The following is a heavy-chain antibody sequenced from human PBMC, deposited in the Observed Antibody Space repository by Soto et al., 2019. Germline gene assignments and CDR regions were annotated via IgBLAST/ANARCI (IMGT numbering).Heavy chain of an antibody. D-gene: IGHD3-9*01. CDR3: ARDHYDILTGSYDAFDI. J-gene: IGHJ3*02. V-gene: IGHV3-23*01. CDR1: GFTFSSYA. Sequence: GGSLRLSCAASGFTFSSYAMSWVRQAPGKGLEWVSAISGSGGSTYYADSVKGRFTISRDNSKNTLYLQMGSLRAEDMAVYYCARDHYDILTGSYDAFDIWGQGTMVTVSS. CDR2: ISGSGGST.